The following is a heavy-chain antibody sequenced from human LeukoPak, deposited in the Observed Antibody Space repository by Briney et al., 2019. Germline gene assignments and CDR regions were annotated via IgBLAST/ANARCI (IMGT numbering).Heavy chain of an antibody. J-gene: IGHJ3*02. CDR3: ARALMSVWFGELFSDAFDI. CDR1: GFTFSSYS. Sequence: GGSLRLSCAASGFTFSSYSMNWVRQAPGKGLEWVSSISSSNNHVYYADSVKGRFTISRDNSKNTLYLQMNSLRAEDTAVYYCARALMSVWFGELFSDAFDIWGQGTMVTVSS. D-gene: IGHD3-10*01. V-gene: IGHV3-21*01. CDR2: ISSSNNHV.